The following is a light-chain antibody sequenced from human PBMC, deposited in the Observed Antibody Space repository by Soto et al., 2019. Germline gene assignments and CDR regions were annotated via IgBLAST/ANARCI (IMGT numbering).Light chain of an antibody. V-gene: IGKV1-5*01. CDR1: RSIDSW. J-gene: IGKJ1*01. Sequence: DIQMTQSPSTLSASIGDRVTITCRASRSIDSWLAWYQQKPGKAPRLLMYDASRLESGVPSRFSGSGSGTEFTLTISSLQPDDLAIYYCQQSNSYPWTFGQATKVESK. CDR2: DAS. CDR3: QQSNSYPWT.